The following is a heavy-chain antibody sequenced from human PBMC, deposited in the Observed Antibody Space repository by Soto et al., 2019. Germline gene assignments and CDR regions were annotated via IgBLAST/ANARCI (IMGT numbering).Heavy chain of an antibody. CDR2: ISSSSSTI. Sequence: GGSLRLSCAASGFTFSSYSMNWVRQAPGKGLEWVSYISSSSSTIYYADSVKGRFTISRDNAKNSLYLQMNSLRAEDTAVYYCARDYYGSGSYYKTPPFDYWGQGTLVTVSS. V-gene: IGHV3-48*01. CDR1: GFTFSSYS. CDR3: ARDYYGSGSYYKTPPFDY. J-gene: IGHJ4*02. D-gene: IGHD3-10*01.